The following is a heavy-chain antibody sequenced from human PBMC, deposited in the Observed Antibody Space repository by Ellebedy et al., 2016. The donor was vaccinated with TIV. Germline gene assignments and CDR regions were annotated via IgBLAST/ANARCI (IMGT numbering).Heavy chain of an antibody. CDR1: GCTFRNHP. CDR2: ISAYPCDS. J-gene: IGHJ4*02. D-gene: IGHD5-12*01. V-gene: IGHV1-18*01. CDR3: TRDMVQGMVAIYVWFDY. Sequence: ASVKVSCTASGCTFRNHPISWVRQAPGQGLEWMAWISAYPCDSIYAQKFHGRVTVTTDTSTNTAYMELRNLRSDETAVYYCTRDMVQGMVAIYVWFDYWGQGTQVTVSS.